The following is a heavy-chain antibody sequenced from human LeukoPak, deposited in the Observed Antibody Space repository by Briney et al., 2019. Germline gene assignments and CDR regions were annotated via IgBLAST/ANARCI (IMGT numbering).Heavy chain of an antibody. CDR2: INHSGGT. V-gene: IGHV4-34*01. Sequence: SETLSLTCTVYGGSFSGYYWSWIRQPPGKGLEWIGEINHSGGTNYNPSLKSRVTISVDTSKNQFSLKLSSVTAADTAVYYCAREVEYYYGPSYYYMDVWGKGTTVTVSS. CDR1: GGSFSGYY. CDR3: AREVEYYYGPSYYYMDV. J-gene: IGHJ6*03. D-gene: IGHD3-10*01.